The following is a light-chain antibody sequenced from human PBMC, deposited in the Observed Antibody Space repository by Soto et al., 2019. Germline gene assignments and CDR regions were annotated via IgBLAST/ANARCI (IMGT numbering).Light chain of an antibody. Sequence: QSALTQPASVSGSPGQSITISCTGTSSDVGAYNYVSWYQQHPGKAPKVMIYEVSNRPSGVSNRFSGSKSGNTASLTISGLQADDEADYYCSSYTSSNTLVFGGGTKLTVL. CDR2: EVS. J-gene: IGLJ2*01. CDR1: SSDVGAYNY. V-gene: IGLV2-14*01. CDR3: SSYTSSNTLV.